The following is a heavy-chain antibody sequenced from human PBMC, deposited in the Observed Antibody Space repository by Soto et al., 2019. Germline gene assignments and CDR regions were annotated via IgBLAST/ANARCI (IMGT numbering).Heavy chain of an antibody. CDR2: ISGSSGFV. J-gene: IGHJ4*02. CDR3: ARDDVSRTGEEGLLDY. D-gene: IGHD7-27*01. CDR1: GFTFSNHN. V-gene: IGHV3-21*01. Sequence: EVQLVESGGGLVKPGGSLRPSCTASGFTFSNHNMNWVRQAPGRGLEWFSSISGSSGFVSYGDSVKGRFTISRHNAKYSVFLQMNSLRVEDTAVYFCARDDVSRTGEEGLLDYWGQGTLVTVSS.